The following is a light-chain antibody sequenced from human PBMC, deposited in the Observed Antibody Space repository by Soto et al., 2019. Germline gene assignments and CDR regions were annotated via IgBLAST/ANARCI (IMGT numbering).Light chain of an antibody. V-gene: IGKV3D-15*01. J-gene: IGKJ2*01. CDR1: QSVSSN. Sequence: EIVMTQSPATLSVSPGERATLSCRASQSVSSNLAWYQQKPGQAPRLLIYGASTRATGIPARFSGSGSGTEFTLTISSLQSEDFAVNYCQQYNKWPPYTLGQGTKLEIK. CDR2: GAS. CDR3: QQYNKWPPYT.